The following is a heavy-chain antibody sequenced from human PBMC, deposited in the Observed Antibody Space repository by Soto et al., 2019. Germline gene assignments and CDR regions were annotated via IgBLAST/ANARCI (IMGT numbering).Heavy chain of an antibody. CDR1: GFTFSSYA. Sequence: GGSLRLSCAASGFTFSSYAMSWVRQAPGKGLEWVSAISGSGGSTYYADSVKGRFTISRDNSKNTLYLQMNSLRAEDTAVYYCAKGNGYSSSWYTPTMDAFDIWGQGTMVTVSS. CDR2: ISGSGGST. D-gene: IGHD6-13*01. CDR3: AKGNGYSSSWYTPTMDAFDI. V-gene: IGHV3-23*01. J-gene: IGHJ3*02.